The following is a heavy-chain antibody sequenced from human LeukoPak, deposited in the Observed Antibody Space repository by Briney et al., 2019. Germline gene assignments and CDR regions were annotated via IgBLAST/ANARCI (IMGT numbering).Heavy chain of an antibody. J-gene: IGHJ4*02. V-gene: IGHV1-69*05. CDR3: ASTYCSSTSCYMFDY. D-gene: IGHD2-2*02. CDR1: VGTFSSYA. CDR2: IIPIFGTA. Sequence: SVKVSCKASVGTFSSYAISWVRQAPGQGLEWMGGIIPIFGTANYAQKFQGRVTITTDESTSTAYMELRSLRSDDTAVYYCASTYCSSTSCYMFDYWGQGTLVTVSS.